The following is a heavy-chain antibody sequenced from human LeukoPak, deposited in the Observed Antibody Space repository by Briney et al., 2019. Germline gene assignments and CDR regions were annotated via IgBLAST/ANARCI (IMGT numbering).Heavy chain of an antibody. J-gene: IGHJ4*02. Sequence: GGSLRLSCAASGFTCSDSYMNWIRQAPGKGLGRVAYITDSSTYTNYADSVKGRFTISRDNAKNSLYLQMNSLRVDDTAVYYCTRGSGNYLLFDYWGQGTLVTVSS. D-gene: IGHD1-7*01. CDR3: TRGSGNYLLFDY. V-gene: IGHV3-11*06. CDR2: ITDSSTYT. CDR1: GFTCSDSY.